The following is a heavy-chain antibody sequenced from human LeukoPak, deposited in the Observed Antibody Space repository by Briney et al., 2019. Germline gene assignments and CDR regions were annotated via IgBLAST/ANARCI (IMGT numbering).Heavy chain of an antibody. CDR3: ARVGRGYSFKAYYFDY. Sequence: GGSLRLSCAASGFTFSSYGMHWVRQAPGKGLEWVAVISYDGSNKYYADSVKGRFTISRDNSKNTLYLQMNSLRAEDTAVYYCARVGRGYSFKAYYFDYWGQGTLVTVSS. V-gene: IGHV3-30*03. CDR1: GFTFSSYG. CDR2: ISYDGSNK. D-gene: IGHD5-18*01. J-gene: IGHJ4*02.